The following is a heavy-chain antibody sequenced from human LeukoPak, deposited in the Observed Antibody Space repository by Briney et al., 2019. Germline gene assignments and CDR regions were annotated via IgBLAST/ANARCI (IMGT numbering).Heavy chain of an antibody. D-gene: IGHD1-26*01. CDR3: ARDLGVGATAQLDY. Sequence: PGGSLRLSCAASGFTFGAYGMHWVRQPPGKGLEWVAVIWYDGSSKYFADSVKGRFTISRENSKNTLYLQMNSLRPDDTAVYYCARDLGVGATAQLDYWGQGTLVAVSS. V-gene: IGHV3-33*01. CDR2: IWYDGSSK. CDR1: GFTFGAYG. J-gene: IGHJ4*02.